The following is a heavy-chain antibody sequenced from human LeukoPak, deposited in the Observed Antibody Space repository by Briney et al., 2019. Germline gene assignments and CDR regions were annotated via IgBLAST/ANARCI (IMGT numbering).Heavy chain of an antibody. Sequence: GGSLRLSCAASGFTFSSYGMHWVRQAPGKGLEWVAVISYDGSNKYYADSVKGRFTISRDNSKNTLYLQMNSLRAEDTALYYCAKGGKRFTWSGYSSSWYRFDYWGQGTLVTVSS. CDR3: AKGGKRFTWSGYSSSWYRFDY. CDR2: ISYDGSNK. D-gene: IGHD6-13*01. V-gene: IGHV3-30*18. J-gene: IGHJ4*02. CDR1: GFTFSSYG.